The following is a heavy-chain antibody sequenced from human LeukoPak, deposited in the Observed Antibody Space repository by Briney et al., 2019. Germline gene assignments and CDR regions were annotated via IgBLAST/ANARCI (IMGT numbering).Heavy chain of an antibody. D-gene: IGHD3-22*01. CDR1: GGSISSYY. Sequence: PSETLSLTCTVSGGSISSYYWSWIRQPPGKGLEWIGYIYYSGSTNYNPSLKSRVTISVDTSKNQFSLKLSSVTAADTAVYYCARLYYDSSRYPNWFDPWGQGTLVTVSS. V-gene: IGHV4-59*08. J-gene: IGHJ5*02. CDR2: IYYSGST. CDR3: ARLYYDSSRYPNWFDP.